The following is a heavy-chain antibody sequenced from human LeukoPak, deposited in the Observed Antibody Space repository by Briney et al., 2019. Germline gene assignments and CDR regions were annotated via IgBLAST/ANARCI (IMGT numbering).Heavy chain of an antibody. CDR3: AKDMEWELTYYFDY. Sequence: PGGSLRLSCAASGFTFDDYAMHWVRQAPGKGLEWVSGISWNSGSIGYADSVKGRFTISRDNAKNSLYLQMNSLRAEDTALYYCAKDMEWELTYYFDYWGQGTLVTVSS. CDR1: GFTFDDYA. D-gene: IGHD1-26*01. CDR2: ISWNSGSI. J-gene: IGHJ4*02. V-gene: IGHV3-9*01.